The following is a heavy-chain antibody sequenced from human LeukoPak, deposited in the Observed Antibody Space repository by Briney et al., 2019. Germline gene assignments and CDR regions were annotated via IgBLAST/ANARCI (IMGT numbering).Heavy chain of an antibody. CDR1: GYSISSGYY. CDR2: IYHSGST. Sequence: PSETLSLTCTVSGYSISSGYYWGWIRQPPGKGLEWIGSIYHSGSTYYNPSLKSRVTISVDTSKNQFSLKLSSVTAADTAVYYCARPPQLGAFDIWGQGTMVTVSS. D-gene: IGHD3-10*01. V-gene: IGHV4-38-2*02. CDR3: ARPPQLGAFDI. J-gene: IGHJ3*02.